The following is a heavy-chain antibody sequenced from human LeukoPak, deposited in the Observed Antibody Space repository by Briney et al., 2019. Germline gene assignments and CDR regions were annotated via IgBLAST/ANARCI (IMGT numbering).Heavy chain of an antibody. J-gene: IGHJ3*02. CDR2: ISSSASTI. CDR1: GFTLSSYA. CDR3: ARDGRGLHAFDI. Sequence: GGSLRLSCAASGFTLSSYAMSWVRQAPGKGPEWVSYISSSASTIYYADSVKGRFTISRDNAKNSLYLQMNSLRAEDTAVYYCARDGRGLHAFDIWGQGTMVTVSS. V-gene: IGHV3-48*04. D-gene: IGHD1-26*01.